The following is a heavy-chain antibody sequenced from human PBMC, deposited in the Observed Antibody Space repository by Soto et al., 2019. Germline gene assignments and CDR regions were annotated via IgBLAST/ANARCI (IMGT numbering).Heavy chain of an antibody. CDR2: INPNGGGT. D-gene: IGHD3-3*01. J-gene: IGHJ6*02. CDR1: AYSFTGYY. V-gene: IGHV1-2*02. Sequence: GASVKVSCKASAYSFTGYYVHWVRKAPGQGLEWMGWINPNGGGTNYPQKFQGRVTTTRDTSSNAAYMELTRLTSDDTAVYYCARAEWSLSPLYVWGHGTTVTVSS. CDR3: ARAEWSLSPLYV.